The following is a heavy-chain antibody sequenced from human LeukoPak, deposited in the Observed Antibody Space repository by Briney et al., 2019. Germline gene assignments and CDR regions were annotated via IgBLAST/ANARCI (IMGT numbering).Heavy chain of an antibody. CDR1: GFTFSSYE. CDR2: ISSSGATI. Sequence: GGSLRLSCAASGFTFSSYEMNWVRQAPGKGLEWVSYISSSGATIYYADSVKGRFTISRDNAKNSLYLQMNSLRAEDTAVYYCAKGLRGVAPGYFDYWGQGTLVTVSS. J-gene: IGHJ4*02. CDR3: AKGLRGVAPGYFDY. V-gene: IGHV3-48*03. D-gene: IGHD3-10*01.